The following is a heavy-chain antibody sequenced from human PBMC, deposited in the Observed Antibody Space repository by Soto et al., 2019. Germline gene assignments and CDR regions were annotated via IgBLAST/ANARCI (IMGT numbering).Heavy chain of an antibody. Sequence: SETLSLTCTVSGGSLSSYYWSWIRQPPGKGLEWIGYIYYSGSTNYNPSLNSRVTISVETSKSQFSLKLNSVTAADTAVYFCARTPTMTTWGFDCWGQGTLVTVSS. D-gene: IGHD3-16*01. CDR1: GGSLSSYY. CDR3: ARTPTMTTWGFDC. J-gene: IGHJ4*02. CDR2: IYYSGST. V-gene: IGHV4-59*08.